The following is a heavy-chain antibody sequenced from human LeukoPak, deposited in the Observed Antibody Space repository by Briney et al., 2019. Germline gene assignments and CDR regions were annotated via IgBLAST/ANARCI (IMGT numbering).Heavy chain of an antibody. Sequence: SETLSLTCSVSGGSISNYFWSWIRQPPGKGLECIGFIYYSETTNYNPSFKSRVTISVDTSKNQFSLKLNSVTAADTAVYYCARGVTSPPDAFDIWGQGTMVTVSS. CDR1: GGSISNYF. D-gene: IGHD3-16*02. CDR3: ARGVTSPPDAFDI. CDR2: IYYSETT. J-gene: IGHJ3*02. V-gene: IGHV4-59*01.